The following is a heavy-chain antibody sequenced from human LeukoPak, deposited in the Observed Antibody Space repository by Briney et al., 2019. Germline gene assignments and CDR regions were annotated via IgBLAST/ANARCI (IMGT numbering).Heavy chain of an antibody. CDR1: GGSFSGYY. CDR2: INHSGST. J-gene: IGHJ4*02. V-gene: IGHV4-34*01. D-gene: IGHD3-10*01. Sequence: PSETLSLTCAVYGGSFSGYYWSWIRQPPGKGLEWIGEINHSGSTNYNPSLKSRATISVDTSKNQFSLKLSSVTAADTAVYYCARDSYGSGSSQYWGQGTLVTVSS. CDR3: ARDSYGSGSSQY.